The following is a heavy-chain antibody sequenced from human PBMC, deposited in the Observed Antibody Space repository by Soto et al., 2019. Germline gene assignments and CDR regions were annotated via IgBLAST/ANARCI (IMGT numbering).Heavy chain of an antibody. Sequence: SETLSLTCAVYGGSFSGYYWSWIRQPPGKGLEWIGEINHSGSTNYNPSLKSRVTISVDTSKNQFSLKLSSVTAADTAVYYCARHPRYYYDSSGHYSDYWGQGTLVTVSS. CDR1: GGSFSGYY. D-gene: IGHD3-22*01. J-gene: IGHJ4*02. CDR2: INHSGST. CDR3: ARHPRYYYDSSGHYSDY. V-gene: IGHV4-34*01.